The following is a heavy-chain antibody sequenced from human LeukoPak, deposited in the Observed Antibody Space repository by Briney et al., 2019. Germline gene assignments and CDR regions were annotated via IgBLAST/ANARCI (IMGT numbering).Heavy chain of an antibody. CDR2: INPNSGAT. CDR1: GYIFTDYY. CDR3: ASPAGSNYDVLTGPGYCDY. V-gene: IGHV1-2*02. D-gene: IGHD3-9*01. J-gene: IGHJ4*02. Sequence: ASVKVSCKASGYIFTDYYMHWVRQAPGQGLEWLGWINPNSGATNYAQKFQGRVTMTTDTSITTVYMELRSLISDATAVYYCASPAGSNYDVLTGPGYCDYWGQGTLVTVSS.